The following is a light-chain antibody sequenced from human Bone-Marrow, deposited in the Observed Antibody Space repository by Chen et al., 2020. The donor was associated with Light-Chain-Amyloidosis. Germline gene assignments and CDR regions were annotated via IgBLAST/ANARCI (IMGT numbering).Light chain of an antibody. Sequence: EIVLTQSPGTLSLSPGERATLSCRASQSVSSSYLAWYQQKPGQAPRLFISGASSRATGIPDRFSGSGSGTDFTLRLSRLGPEDFAMYYCQQYGSSPYTFGQGTELEIQ. CDR1: QSVSSSY. CDR2: GAS. CDR3: QQYGSSPYT. V-gene: IGKV3-20*01. J-gene: IGKJ2*01.